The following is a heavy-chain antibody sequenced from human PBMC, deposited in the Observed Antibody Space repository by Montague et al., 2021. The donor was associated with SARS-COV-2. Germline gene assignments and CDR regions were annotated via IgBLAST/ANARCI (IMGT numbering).Heavy chain of an antibody. Sequence: SETLSLTCAVYGGSLSGYYWSWIRQPPGKGLEWIGEINHSGSTNYNPSLKSRVTISLDTSKNQFSLKLSSVTAADTAVYYCARGRRRYNWRDETSYYYGMDDWGQGTTVTVSS. J-gene: IGHJ6*02. CDR1: GGSLSGYY. CDR2: INHSGST. D-gene: IGHD1-20*01. CDR3: ARGRRRYNWRDETSYYYGMDD. V-gene: IGHV4-34*01.